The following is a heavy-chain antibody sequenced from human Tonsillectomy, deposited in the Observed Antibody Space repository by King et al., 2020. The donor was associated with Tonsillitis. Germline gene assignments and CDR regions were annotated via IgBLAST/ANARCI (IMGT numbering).Heavy chain of an antibody. CDR2: IYYSGSI. D-gene: IGHD3-22*01. CDR1: GGSISSGGYY. CDR3: ARSLDYYDSSGYSDAFDI. J-gene: IGHJ3*02. V-gene: IGHV4-31*01. Sequence: QLQESGPGLVKPSQTLSLTCTVSGGSISSGGYYWSWIRQHPGKGLEWIGYIYYSGSIYYNPSLKRLVTISVDTSKNQYSLKLSSVTAADTAVYYCARSLDYYDSSGYSDAFDIWGQGTMVTVSS.